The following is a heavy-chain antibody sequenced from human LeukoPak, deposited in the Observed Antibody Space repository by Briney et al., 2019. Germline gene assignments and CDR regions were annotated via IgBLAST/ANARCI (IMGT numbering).Heavy chain of an antibody. V-gene: IGHV4-61*02. D-gene: IGHD2-21*02. CDR1: GGSISSGSYY. CDR3: ARGGYCGGDCYFYY. J-gene: IGHJ4*02. Sequence: SQTLSLTCTVSGGSISSGSYYWSWIRQPAGKGLEWIGRIYTSGGTNYNPSLKSRVTISVDTSKNQFSLKLSSVAAADTAVYYCARGGYCGGDCYFYYWGQGTLVTVSS. CDR2: IYTSGGT.